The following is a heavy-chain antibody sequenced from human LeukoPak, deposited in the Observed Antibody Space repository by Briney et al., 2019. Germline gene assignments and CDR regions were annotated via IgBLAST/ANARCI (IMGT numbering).Heavy chain of an antibody. CDR3: ARFNKITMIVVP. V-gene: IGHV4-34*01. J-gene: IGHJ4*02. Sequence: SETLSLTCAVYGGSFSGYYWSWIRQPPGKGLEWIGEINHSGSTNYNPSLKSRVTISVDTSKNQSSLKLSSVTAADTAVYYCARFNKITMIVVPWGQGTPVTVSS. CDR2: INHSGST. D-gene: IGHD3-22*01. CDR1: GGSFSGYY.